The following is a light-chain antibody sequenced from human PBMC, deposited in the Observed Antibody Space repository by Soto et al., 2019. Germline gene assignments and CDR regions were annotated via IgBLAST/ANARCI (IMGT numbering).Light chain of an antibody. CDR3: QTWGTGIRV. Sequence: QSVLTQSPSASASLGASVKLTCTLSSGHSNYAIAWHQQQPEKGPRYLMKLNSDGSHNKGDGIPDRCSGSSSGAERYLTISSLQSEDEADYYCQTWGTGIRVFGGGTKLTVL. CDR2: LNSDGSH. CDR1: SGHSNYA. V-gene: IGLV4-69*01. J-gene: IGLJ2*01.